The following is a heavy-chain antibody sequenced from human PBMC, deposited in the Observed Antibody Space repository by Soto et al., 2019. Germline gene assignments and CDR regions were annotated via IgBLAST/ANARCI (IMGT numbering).Heavy chain of an antibody. CDR1: GFSLSTSGVG. D-gene: IGHD4-17*01. V-gene: IGHV2-5*02. J-gene: IGHJ6*03. CDR2: IYWDDDK. CDR3: AHIATTVRDTHLGLWYYYYYYMDV. Sequence: SGPTLVNPTQTLTLTCTFSGFSLSTSGVGVGWIRQPPGKALEWLALIYWDDDKRYSPSLKSRLTITKDTSKNQVVLTMTNMDPVDTATYYCAHIATTVRDTHLGLWYYYYYYMDVWGKGTTVTVSS.